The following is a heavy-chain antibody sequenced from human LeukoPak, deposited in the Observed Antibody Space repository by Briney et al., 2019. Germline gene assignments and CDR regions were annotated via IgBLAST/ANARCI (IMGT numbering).Heavy chain of an antibody. V-gene: IGHV4-30-4*08. Sequence: SETLSLTCTVSGGSISSNDHYWSWIRQPPGKGLEWIGYIHHSGSTYYNPSLKSRVTISVETSKKQFSLKLRSVSAADTAVYYCARLVGSSSADYWGQGALVTVSS. CDR3: ARLVGSSSADY. CDR1: GGSISSNDHY. D-gene: IGHD6-6*01. J-gene: IGHJ4*02. CDR2: IHHSGST.